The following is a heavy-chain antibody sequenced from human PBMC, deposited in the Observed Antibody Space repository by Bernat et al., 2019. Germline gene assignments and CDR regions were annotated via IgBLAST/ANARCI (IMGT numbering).Heavy chain of an antibody. CDR1: GYTFTSYY. J-gene: IGHJ4*02. D-gene: IGHD3-10*01. V-gene: IGHV1-46*01. CDR3: ARGTPMVQGVMFFDY. Sequence: QVQLVQSGAEVKKPGASVKVSCKASGYTFTSYYMHWVRQAPGQGLEWMGIINPSGGSTSYAQKFQGRVTMTRDTSTSTVYMELSSLRSEDTAVYYCARGTPMVQGVMFFDYWGQGTLVTVSS. CDR2: INPSGGST.